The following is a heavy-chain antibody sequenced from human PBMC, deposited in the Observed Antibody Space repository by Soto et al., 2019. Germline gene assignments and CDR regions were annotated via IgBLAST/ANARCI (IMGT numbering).Heavy chain of an antibody. CDR3: AKDQYGDYDWYFDF. D-gene: IGHD4-17*01. J-gene: IGHJ2*01. CDR2: ISYDGSNK. CDR1: GFTFSSYG. V-gene: IGHV3-30*18. Sequence: QVQLVESGGGVVQPGRSLRLSCAASGFTFSSYGMHWVRQAPGKGLEWVAVISYDGSNKYYADSVKGRFTISRDNSQNTRDLQMNSLTAEDTAVYYCAKDQYGDYDWYFDFWGRGTLVTVSS.